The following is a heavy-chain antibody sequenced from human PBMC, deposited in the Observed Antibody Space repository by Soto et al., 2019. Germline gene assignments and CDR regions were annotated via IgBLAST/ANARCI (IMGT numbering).Heavy chain of an antibody. CDR3: SADLPDWGAYAFDY. Sequence: EVQLVESGGGLVEPGGSLRLSCAASGFTFNGAWMNWVRQAPGKGLEWVGRVKSKVGGGSIDYAAPVRGRFTISRDDSRNTVDLQMNSLSAEDSAMYYCSADLPDWGAYAFDYWGQGTLVTVSS. D-gene: IGHD3-16*01. CDR2: VKSKVGGGSI. J-gene: IGHJ4*02. V-gene: IGHV3-15*07. CDR1: GFTFNGAW.